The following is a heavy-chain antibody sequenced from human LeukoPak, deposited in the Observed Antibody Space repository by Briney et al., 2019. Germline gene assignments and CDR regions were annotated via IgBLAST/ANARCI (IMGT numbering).Heavy chain of an antibody. CDR3: TRTTVTMADWFGP. J-gene: IGHJ5*02. D-gene: IGHD4-17*01. Sequence: GGSLKLSCAASGFTFSGSAMHWVRQASGKGLEWVGRIRTKGKSYATEYAASVKGRFIISRDDLKNTAYLQMNSLKIEDTAVYYCTRTTVTMADWFGPWGQGTLVTVSS. CDR1: GFTFSGSA. CDR2: IRTKGKSYAT. V-gene: IGHV3-73*01.